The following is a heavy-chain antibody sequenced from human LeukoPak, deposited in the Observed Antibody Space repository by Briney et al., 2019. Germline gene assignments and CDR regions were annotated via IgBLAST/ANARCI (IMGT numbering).Heavy chain of an antibody. V-gene: IGHV3-53*01. D-gene: IGHD3-16*01. J-gene: IGHJ4*02. CDR1: GFIVSSKY. CDR3: ARLGPYYFDS. CDR2: IYSGTNT. Sequence: GGSLRLSCAASGFIVSSKYMSWVRQAPGKGLEWVSVIYSGTNTYYADSVQGRFSISRDTSRNTLYLQMNSLRAEDTAVYYCARLGPYYFDSWGQGTLVIVPS.